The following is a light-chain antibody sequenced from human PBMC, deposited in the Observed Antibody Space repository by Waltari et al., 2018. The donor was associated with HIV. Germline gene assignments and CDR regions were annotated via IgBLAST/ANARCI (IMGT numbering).Light chain of an antibody. CDR2: AAS. Sequence: IPLTQSPSTLSAFVAHRVTITCRASQTINNVLSWYQQKEGKAPKLLIYAASNLQSGVPLRFSGSGSGTDFTLTISSLQPEDFATYYCQQSYSTPYSFGQGTKLEIK. J-gene: IGKJ2*03. CDR3: QQSYSTPYS. CDR1: QTINNV. V-gene: IGKV1-39*01.